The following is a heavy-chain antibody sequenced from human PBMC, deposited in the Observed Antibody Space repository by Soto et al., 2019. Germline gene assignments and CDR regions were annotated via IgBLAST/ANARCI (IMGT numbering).Heavy chain of an antibody. V-gene: IGHV3-23*01. CDR3: AKGVLRYFDWSKAYGMDV. CDR1: GFTFSSYA. J-gene: IGHJ6*02. D-gene: IGHD3-9*01. CDR2: ISGSGGST. Sequence: LRLSCAASGFTFSSYAMSWVRQAPGKGLEWVSAISGSGGSTYYADSVKGRFTISRDNSKNTLYLQMNSLRAEDTAVYYCAKGVLRYFDWSKAYGMDVWGQGTTVTVSS.